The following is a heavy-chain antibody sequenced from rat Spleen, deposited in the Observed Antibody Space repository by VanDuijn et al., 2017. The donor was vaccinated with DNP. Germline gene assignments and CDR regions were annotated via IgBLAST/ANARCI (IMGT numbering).Heavy chain of an antibody. J-gene: IGHJ2*01. Sequence: EVKLVESGGGLVQPGKSMKLSCVVSGFTFSNYDMAWVRQAPKKGLEWIAFLSHDGSNIYYRDSVQGRFTISRDNTRTTLYLQMDNLRSEDTATYYCSVAGFGVYWGQGVMVTVSS. CDR2: LSHDGSNI. D-gene: IGHD4-4*01. CDR1: GFTFSNYD. CDR3: SVAGFGVY. V-gene: IGHV5-25*01.